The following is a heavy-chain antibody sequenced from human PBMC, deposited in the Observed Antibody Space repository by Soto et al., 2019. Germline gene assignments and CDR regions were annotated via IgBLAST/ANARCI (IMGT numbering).Heavy chain of an antibody. Sequence: SETLSLTCTVSGDSISSGNKYWSWIRQPPGKGLEWIGYIFSSGTTYYNPSLKSRLTMSLDASQNQFSLKLNSLTDADTAVYFCARVPSPFDYYYAMDVWGQGTTVTVSS. CDR2: IFSSGTT. D-gene: IGHD3-16*01. J-gene: IGHJ6*02. CDR1: GDSISSGNKY. CDR3: ARVPSPFDYYYAMDV. V-gene: IGHV4-30-4*01.